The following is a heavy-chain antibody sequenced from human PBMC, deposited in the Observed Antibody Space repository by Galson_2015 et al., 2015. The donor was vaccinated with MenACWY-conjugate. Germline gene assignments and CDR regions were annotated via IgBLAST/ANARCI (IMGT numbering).Heavy chain of an antibody. CDR3: ARDRLGAYYYGSGRGPDY. CDR1: GFTFSSYE. CDR2: ISSSGSTI. V-gene: IGHV3-48*03. D-gene: IGHD3-10*01. J-gene: IGHJ4*02. Sequence: SLRLSCAASGFTFSSYEMNWVRQAPGKGLEWVSYISSSGSTIYYADSVEGRFTISRDNAKNSLYLQMSSLGAEDTAVYYCARDRLGAYYYGSGRGPDYWGQGTLVTVSS.